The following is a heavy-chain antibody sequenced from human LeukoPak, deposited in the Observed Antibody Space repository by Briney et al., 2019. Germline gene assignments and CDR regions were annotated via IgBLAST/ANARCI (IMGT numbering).Heavy chain of an antibody. J-gene: IGHJ4*02. CDR1: GFTFSSYW. CDR2: INSDGSST. V-gene: IGHV3-74*01. Sequence: GGSLRLSXAASGFTFSSYWMHWVRQAPGKGLVWVSRINSDGSSTSYADSVKGRFTISRDNAKNTLYLQMNSLRAEDTAVYYCAHEDGYSYVLDYWGQGTLVTVSS. D-gene: IGHD5-18*01. CDR3: AHEDGYSYVLDY.